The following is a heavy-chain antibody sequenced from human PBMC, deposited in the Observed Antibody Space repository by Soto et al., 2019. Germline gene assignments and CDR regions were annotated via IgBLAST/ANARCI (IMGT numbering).Heavy chain of an antibody. D-gene: IGHD5-18*01. V-gene: IGHV3-23*01. CDR3: AKPWVCSYGPKGLNDY. Sequence: GGSLRLSCAASGFTFSSYAMSWVRQAPGKGLEWVSAISGSGGSTYYADSVKGRFTISRDNSKNTLYLQMNSLRAEDTAVYYCAKPWVCSYGPKGLNDYWGQGTLVTVSS. J-gene: IGHJ4*02. CDR1: GFTFSSYA. CDR2: ISGSGGST.